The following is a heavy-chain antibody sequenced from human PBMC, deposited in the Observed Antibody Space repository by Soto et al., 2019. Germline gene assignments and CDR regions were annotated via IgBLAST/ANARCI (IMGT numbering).Heavy chain of an antibody. CDR1: GFNFRKFA. CDR2: ISCCGGSV. J-gene: IGHJ4*02. V-gene: IGHV3-23*01. Sequence: GGSLSLSCVSSGFNFRKFAMAWVRQAAGEGLEWVSGISCCGGSVSYADSVKGRFSIARDDSKNTVSLQLNSLRVEDTAQYYCAKADGQQWLIPHLDNWGQGTLVTVSS. CDR3: AKADGQQWLIPHLDN. D-gene: IGHD6-19*01.